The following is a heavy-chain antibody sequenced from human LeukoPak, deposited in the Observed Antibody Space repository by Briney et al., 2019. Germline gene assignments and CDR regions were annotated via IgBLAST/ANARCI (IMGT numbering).Heavy chain of an antibody. Sequence: PGGSLRLSCAASGFTFSSYGMHWVRQAPGKGLEWVAFIRYDGSNKYYADSVKGRFTISRDNSKNTLYLQMNSLRAEDTAVYYCARTVLRFLEWLLGLDYWGQGTLVTVSS. CDR2: IRYDGSNK. J-gene: IGHJ4*02. CDR3: ARTVLRFLEWLLGLDY. D-gene: IGHD3-3*01. CDR1: GFTFSSYG. V-gene: IGHV3-30*02.